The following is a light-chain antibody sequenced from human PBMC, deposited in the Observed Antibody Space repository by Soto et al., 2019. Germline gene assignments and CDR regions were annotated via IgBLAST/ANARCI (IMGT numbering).Light chain of an antibody. J-gene: IGKJ1*01. CDR2: GAS. Sequence: EIVLTQSPGTLSLSPGERATLSCRASQSFNSIYLAWYQQKPGQAPRLLIYGASSRATGIPDRFSGSGSGTDFTLTINNLQSEDFAVYYCQQYGSSPRTFGQGTKVDIK. CDR1: QSFNSIY. CDR3: QQYGSSPRT. V-gene: IGKV3-20*01.